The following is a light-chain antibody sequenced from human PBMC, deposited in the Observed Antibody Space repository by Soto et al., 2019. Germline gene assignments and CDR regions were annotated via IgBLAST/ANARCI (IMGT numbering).Light chain of an antibody. CDR3: CSYAGSSNFVV. V-gene: IGLV2-23*03. CDR2: EGS. Sequence: QSALTQPASVSGSPGQSITISCTGTSSDVGSYNLVSWYQQHPGKAPKLMIYEGSKRPSGVSNRFSGSKSGNTASLTISGLQAEDEADYYCCSYAGSSNFVVFGGGTKLTVL. CDR1: SSDVGSYNL. J-gene: IGLJ2*01.